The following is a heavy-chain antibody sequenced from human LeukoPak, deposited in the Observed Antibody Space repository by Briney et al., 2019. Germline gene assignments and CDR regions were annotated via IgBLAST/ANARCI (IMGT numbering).Heavy chain of an antibody. Sequence: GAAVKVSCKASGYTFTGYNMHWVRQAPGQGLEWMGWINPNGGGTNYAQKFQGRVTMARDTSISTAYMELSRLRPDDTAVYYCARDGWVGYSSSWYLLEKNWFDPWGQGTLVTVSS. CDR3: ARDGWVGYSSSWYLLEKNWFDP. D-gene: IGHD6-13*01. CDR1: GYTFTGYN. J-gene: IGHJ5*02. CDR2: INPNGGGT. V-gene: IGHV1-2*02.